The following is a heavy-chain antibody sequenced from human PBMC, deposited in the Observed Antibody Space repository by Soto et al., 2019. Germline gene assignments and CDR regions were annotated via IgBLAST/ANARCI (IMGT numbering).Heavy chain of an antibody. D-gene: IGHD2-21*01. CDR2: IYYRGNT. CDR1: GDSINSDKYY. J-gene: IGHJ5*02. Sequence: SETLSLTCSVSGDSINSDKYYWGWIRQPPGKGLEWIGSIYYRGNTYYNPSLKTRVTISVDKSKNQFSLKLSSVTAADTAVYYCARHTYVVAYWFDPWGQGTLVTVSS. V-gene: IGHV4-39*01. CDR3: ARHTYVVAYWFDP.